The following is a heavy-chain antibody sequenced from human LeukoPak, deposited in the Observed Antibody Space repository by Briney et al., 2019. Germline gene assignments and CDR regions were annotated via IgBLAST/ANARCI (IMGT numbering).Heavy chain of an antibody. CDR1: GGSISRGGYS. V-gene: IGHV4-30-2*01. CDR3: ARVDYDILTGYYNNWFDP. J-gene: IGHJ5*02. D-gene: IGHD3-9*01. CDR2: IYHSGST. Sequence: PSQTLSLTCAVSGGSISRGGYSWIWIRQPPGKGLEWIGYIYHSGSTYYNPSLKSRVTISVDRSKNQFSLKLSSVTAADTAVYYCARVDYDILTGYYNNWFDPWGQGPLVTVSS.